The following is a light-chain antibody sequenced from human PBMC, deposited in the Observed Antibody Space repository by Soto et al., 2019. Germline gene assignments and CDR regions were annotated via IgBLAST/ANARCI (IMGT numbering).Light chain of an antibody. CDR1: QSVSNNY. J-gene: IGKJ4*01. CDR3: QQYDRSPLT. Sequence: EIVLTQSPGTLSLSPGERATLSCRASQSVSNNYLAWYQQKPGQGPRLLIYAAASRAAGIPDRFSGSGSGTDFILPISRLEPEDFAVYYCQQYDRSPLTFGGGTKVEIK. CDR2: AAA. V-gene: IGKV3-20*01.